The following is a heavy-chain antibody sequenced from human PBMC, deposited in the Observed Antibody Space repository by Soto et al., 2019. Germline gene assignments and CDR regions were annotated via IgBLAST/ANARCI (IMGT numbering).Heavy chain of an antibody. V-gene: IGHV4-59*01. CDR1: GGSISSYY. CDR2: IYYSGST. CDR3: ARARYCGSSSCPKDYYFDY. Sequence: NPSETLSLTCTVSGGSISSYYWSWIRQPPGKGLEWIGYIYYSGSTDYNPSLKSRVTISVDTSKNQFSLKLSSVTAADTAVYYCARARYCGSSSCPKDYYFDYWGQGTLVTVPQ. D-gene: IGHD2-2*01. J-gene: IGHJ4*02.